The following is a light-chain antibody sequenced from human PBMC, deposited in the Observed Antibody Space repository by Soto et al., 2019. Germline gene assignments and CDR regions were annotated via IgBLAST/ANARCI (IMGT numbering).Light chain of an antibody. CDR3: QHRSDWPLT. Sequence: EIVLTQSPGTLSLSPGERATLSCRASQIVSSFLAWYQQKPGQAPRLLIYDASNRATGIPARFSGSGSGTDFTLTISSLEPEDFAVYYCQHRSDWPLTFGGGTKVEIK. CDR2: DAS. CDR1: QIVSSF. V-gene: IGKV3-11*01. J-gene: IGKJ4*01.